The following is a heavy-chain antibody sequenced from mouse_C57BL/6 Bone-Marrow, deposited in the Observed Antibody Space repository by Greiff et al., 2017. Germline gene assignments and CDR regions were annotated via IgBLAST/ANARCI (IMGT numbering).Heavy chain of an antibody. J-gene: IGHJ4*01. D-gene: IGHD1-1*01. Sequence: VKLMESGAELMKPGASVKLSCKATGYTFTGYWIEWVKQRPGHGLEWIGEILPGSGSTNYNEKFKGKATFTADTSSNTAYMQLSSLTTEDSAIYYCARFITTVVAAYYYAMDYWGQGTSVTVSS. CDR3: ARFITTVVAAYYYAMDY. CDR1: GYTFTGYW. V-gene: IGHV1-9*01. CDR2: ILPGSGST.